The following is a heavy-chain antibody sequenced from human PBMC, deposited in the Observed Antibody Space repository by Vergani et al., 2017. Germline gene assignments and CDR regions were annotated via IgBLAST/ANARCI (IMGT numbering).Heavy chain of an antibody. D-gene: IGHD1-14*01. J-gene: IGHJ3*02. Sequence: QVQLVQSGAEVKKPGASVKVSCTASGYTFTGYYMHWVRQAPGQGLEWMGWINHNSGGTNYAQQFQGRGTMTRDTSSSTAYMELSRLRSDDTAVDYCARRRSGYRNAFDIWGQGTMVTVSS. CDR2: INHNSGGT. CDR1: GYTFTGYY. CDR3: ARRRSGYRNAFDI. V-gene: IGHV1-2*02.